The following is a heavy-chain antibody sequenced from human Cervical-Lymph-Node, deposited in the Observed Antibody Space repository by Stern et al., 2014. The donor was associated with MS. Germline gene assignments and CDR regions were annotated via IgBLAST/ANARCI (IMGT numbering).Heavy chain of an antibody. CDR2: ISGAGGST. CDR3: AKDQSESPGYYFDY. V-gene: IGHV3-23*01. Sequence: EVQLLESGGGLVQPGTSLRLSCAASGFTFSSYAMSWVRQAPGKGLEWVSAISGAGGSTYYADSVKGRFTISRDNSKNTLYLQINSLRAEDTAVYYCAKDQSESPGYYFDYWGQGTLVTVSS. J-gene: IGHJ4*02. CDR1: GFTFSSYA.